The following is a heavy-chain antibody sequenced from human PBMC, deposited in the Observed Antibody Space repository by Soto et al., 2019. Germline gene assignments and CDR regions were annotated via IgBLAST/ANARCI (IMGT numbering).Heavy chain of an antibody. J-gene: IGHJ4*02. CDR2: ITSDVNYK. Sequence: PXESLRLSCAASGFAFSTYGLHWVRQAPGKELEWVAIITSDVNYKYYADSVKGRFTISRDNSKNTLFLQMNSLRAEDTAVYYCAKGGSFDIWGQGTLVTVSS. D-gene: IGHD3-16*01. V-gene: IGHV3-30*18. CDR3: AKGGSFDI. CDR1: GFAFSTYG.